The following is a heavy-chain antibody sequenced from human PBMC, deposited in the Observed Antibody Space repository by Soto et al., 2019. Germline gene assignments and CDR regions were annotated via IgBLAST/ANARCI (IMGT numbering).Heavy chain of an antibody. D-gene: IGHD6-19*01. CDR2: IKQDGSEK. J-gene: IGHJ3*01. V-gene: IGHV3-7*01. Sequence: GGSLRLSCAASGFTFSSYWMSWVRQAPGKGLEWVANIKQDGSEKYYVDSVKGRFTISRDNARNSLYLQMNSLRAEDTAVYYCAIALGGSSGWYYPFWGQGTMVTVSS. CDR1: GFTFSSYW. CDR3: AIALGGSSGWYYPF.